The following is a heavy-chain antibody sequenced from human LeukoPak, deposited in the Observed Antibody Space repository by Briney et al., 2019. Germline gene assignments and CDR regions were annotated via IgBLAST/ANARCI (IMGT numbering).Heavy chain of an antibody. J-gene: IGHJ5*02. Sequence: SETLSLTCTVSGGSISSGGYYWSWIRQPPGKGLEWIGYIYHSGSTYYNPSLKSRVTISVDRSKNQFSLKLSSVTAADTAVYYCARGPYDFWSGYWGPFGPWGQGTLVTVSS. CDR1: GGSISSGGYY. D-gene: IGHD3-3*01. V-gene: IGHV4-30-2*01. CDR2: IYHSGST. CDR3: ARGPYDFWSGYWGPFGP.